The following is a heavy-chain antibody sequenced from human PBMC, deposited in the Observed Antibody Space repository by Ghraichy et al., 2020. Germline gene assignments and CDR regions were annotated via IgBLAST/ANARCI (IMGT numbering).Heavy chain of an antibody. V-gene: IGHV2-26*01. J-gene: IGHJ4*02. CDR1: GFSLSNARMG. CDR2: IFSNDEK. Sequence: SGPTLVKPTETLTLTCTVSGFSLSNARMGVSWIRQPPGKALEWLAHIFSNDEKSYSTSLKSRLTISKDTSKSQVVLTMTNMDPVDTATYYCARIYTGDSSGYYWWSSYYFDYWGQGTLVTVSS. CDR3: ARIYTGDSSGYYWWSSYYFDY. D-gene: IGHD3-22*01.